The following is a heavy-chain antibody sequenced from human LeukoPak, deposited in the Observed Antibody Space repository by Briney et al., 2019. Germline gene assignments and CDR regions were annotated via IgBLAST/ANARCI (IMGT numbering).Heavy chain of an antibody. CDR2: IYYSGST. J-gene: IGHJ5*02. Sequence: PSETLSLTCTVSGCSISNNSYYWGCIRQPPGKGLEWIGSIYYSGSTYDNPPLNSRLTISVDTTKNQFSLKLSSVTAADTAVYYCARSVYYYGSGSYYKSNWFDPWGQGTLVTVSS. V-gene: IGHV4-39*01. D-gene: IGHD3-10*01. CDR3: ARSVYYYGSGSYYKSNWFDP. CDR1: GCSISNNSYY.